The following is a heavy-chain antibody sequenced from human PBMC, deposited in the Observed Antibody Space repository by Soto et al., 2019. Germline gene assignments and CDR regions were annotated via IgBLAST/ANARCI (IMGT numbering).Heavy chain of an antibody. J-gene: IGHJ6*03. D-gene: IGHD3-3*01. V-gene: IGHV3-23*01. CDR3: AKVGNDFWSGSYYYYYYMDV. Sequence: AGGSLRLSCAASGFTFSSYAMSWVRQAPGKGLEWVSAISGSGGSTYYADSVKGRFTISRDNSKNTLYLQMNSLRAEDTAVYYCAKVGNDFWSGSYYYYYYMDVWGKGTTVTVSS. CDR1: GFTFSSYA. CDR2: ISGSGGST.